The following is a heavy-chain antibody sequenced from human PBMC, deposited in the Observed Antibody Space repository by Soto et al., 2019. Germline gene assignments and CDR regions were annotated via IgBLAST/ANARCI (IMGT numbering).Heavy chain of an antibody. CDR2: ISSSGSMV. J-gene: IGHJ4*02. Sequence: EVQLAESGGGLVQPGGSLRLSCASSGFAFSSNEMNWVRQAPGKGLEWVSLISSSGSMVYYADSVKGRFTISRDNAKNSLYLQMNSLRAEDTAVYYCARDGDYSSRWYGYFGPDDYWGQGTPVIVSS. D-gene: IGHD6-13*01. CDR3: ARDGDYSSRWYGYFGPDDY. CDR1: GFAFSSNE. V-gene: IGHV3-48*03.